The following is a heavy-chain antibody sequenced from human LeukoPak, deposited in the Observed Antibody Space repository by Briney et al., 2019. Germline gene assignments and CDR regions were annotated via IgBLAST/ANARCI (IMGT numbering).Heavy chain of an antibody. CDR3: ARGGITMVRGVIIELFDP. CDR2: IYYSGST. CDR1: GGSISSSSYY. D-gene: IGHD3-10*01. Sequence: SETLSLTCTVSGGSISSSSYYWGWIRQPPGKGLEWIGSIYYSGSTYYNPSLKSRVTISVDTPKNQFSLKLSSVTAADTAVYYCARGGITMVRGVIIELFDPWGQGTLVTVSS. J-gene: IGHJ5*02. V-gene: IGHV4-39*07.